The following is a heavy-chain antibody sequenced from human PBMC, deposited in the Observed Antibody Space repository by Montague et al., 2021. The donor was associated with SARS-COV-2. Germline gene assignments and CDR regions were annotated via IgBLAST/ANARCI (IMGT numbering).Heavy chain of an antibody. D-gene: IGHD3-3*01. Sequence: SETLSLTCTVSGASINTYYWTWIRQPPGKGLEWIGYIYYSGSTNYNPSLKSRVTISVGTSKNQFSLKLSSVTAADTAVYYCARALVPEEWLFGGDYYYMDVWGKGTTVTVSS. V-gene: IGHV4-59*01. CDR3: ARALVPEEWLFGGDYYYMDV. J-gene: IGHJ6*03. CDR1: GASINTYY. CDR2: IYYSGST.